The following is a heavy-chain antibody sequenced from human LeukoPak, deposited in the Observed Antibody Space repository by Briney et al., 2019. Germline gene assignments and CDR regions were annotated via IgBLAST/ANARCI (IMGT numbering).Heavy chain of an antibody. CDR2: ISGSGGNT. V-gene: IGHV3-23*01. CDR1: GFTFSSYA. Sequence: PGGSLRLSCAGSGFTFSSYAMSWVRQAPGKGLEWVSAISGSGGNTYNADSVKGRFTVSRDNSKNTLYLQMNSLRAEDTAVYYCAKDHHDYGQEMDVWGQGTTVTVSS. CDR3: AKDHHDYGQEMDV. J-gene: IGHJ6*02. D-gene: IGHD4-17*01.